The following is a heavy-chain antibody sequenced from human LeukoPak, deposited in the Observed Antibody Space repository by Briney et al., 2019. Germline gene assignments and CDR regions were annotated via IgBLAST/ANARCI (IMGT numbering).Heavy chain of an antibody. J-gene: IGHJ4*02. CDR3: ARLSHPGGTTWYFDY. CDR1: IGYINYYY. Sequence: SETLSLTCTVSIGYINYYYWTWIRQSPEKGLELIGHIHYSGNTNYNPSLKSRVTISVDTSKKQFSLNLNSVTAADTAVYYCARLSHPGGTTWYFDYWGQGTLVIVSS. V-gene: IGHV4-59*08. CDR2: IHYSGNT. D-gene: IGHD1-14*01.